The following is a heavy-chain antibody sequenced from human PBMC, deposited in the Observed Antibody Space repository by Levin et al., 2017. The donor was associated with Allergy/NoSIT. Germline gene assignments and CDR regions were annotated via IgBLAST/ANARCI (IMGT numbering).Heavy chain of an antibody. CDR1: GYSFTSYW. J-gene: IGHJ4*02. V-gene: IGHV5-51*01. D-gene: IGHD6-6*01. CDR3: AKGRGVKGGNIAARPDFDY. Sequence: PGGSLRLSCKGSGYSFTSYWIGWVRQMPGKGLEWMGIIYPGDSDTRYSPSFQGQVTISADKSISTAYLQWSSLKASDTAMYYCAKGRGVKGGNIAARPDFDYWGQGTLVTVSS. CDR2: IYPGDSDT.